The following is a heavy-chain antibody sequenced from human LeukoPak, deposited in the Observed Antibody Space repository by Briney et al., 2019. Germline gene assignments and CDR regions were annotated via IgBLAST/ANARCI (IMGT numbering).Heavy chain of an antibody. V-gene: IGHV4-4*07. D-gene: IGHD6-13*01. CDR1: GDSINYYY. CDR2: IYTSGTT. CDR3: ARWQGIATAHNYYYYGLDV. Sequence: SETLSLTCTVSGDSINYYYWSWIRQPAGKGLEWIGRIYTSGTTNYNPSLKSRVTMSADTSKNQFSLKLSSVTAADTAVYYCARWQGIATAHNYYYYGLDVWGQGTTVTVSS. J-gene: IGHJ6*02.